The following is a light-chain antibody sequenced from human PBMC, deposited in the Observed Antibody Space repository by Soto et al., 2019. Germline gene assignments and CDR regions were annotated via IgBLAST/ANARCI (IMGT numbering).Light chain of an antibody. CDR1: QSISGY. J-gene: IGKJ4*01. Sequence: EIVLTQSPTTLSLSPGEKATLSCRASQSISGYLGWYQQTPGQAPRLLIYADSNRATGIPARFSGSGPGTEFNLTISSLQSEDFGVYYCQQYNNWPRATFGGGTKVDIK. V-gene: IGKV3D-15*01. CDR2: ADS. CDR3: QQYNNWPRAT.